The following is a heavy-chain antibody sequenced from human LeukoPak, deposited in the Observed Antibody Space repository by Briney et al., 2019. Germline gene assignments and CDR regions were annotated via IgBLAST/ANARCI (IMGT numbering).Heavy chain of an antibody. CDR1: GGTFSSYA. Sequence: SVKVSCKASGGTFSSYAISWVRQAPGQGLEWMGRIIPIFGTANYAQKFQGRVTITTDESTSTAYMKLSSLRSEDTAVYYCARGPLYGSGSYPLDYWGQGTLVTVSS. D-gene: IGHD3-10*01. V-gene: IGHV1-69*05. J-gene: IGHJ4*02. CDR2: IIPIFGTA. CDR3: ARGPLYGSGSYPLDY.